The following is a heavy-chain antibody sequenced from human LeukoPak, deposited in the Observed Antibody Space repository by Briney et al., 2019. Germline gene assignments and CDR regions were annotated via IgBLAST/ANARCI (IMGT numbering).Heavy chain of an antibody. Sequence: TGGSLRLSCAASGFSFSSCGMHWVRRAPGKGLEWVAVIWSDGSTKYYADSVKGRFTISRDNSRNTLYMQMNSLRAEDTAVYYCAKTRAMDSSGYYFDYWGRGILVTVSS. CDR1: GFSFSSCG. D-gene: IGHD3-22*01. CDR2: IWSDGSTK. CDR3: AKTRAMDSSGYYFDY. J-gene: IGHJ4*02. V-gene: IGHV3-33*06.